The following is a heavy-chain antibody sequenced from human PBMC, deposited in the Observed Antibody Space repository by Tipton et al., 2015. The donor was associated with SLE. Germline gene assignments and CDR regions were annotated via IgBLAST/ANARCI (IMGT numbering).Heavy chain of an antibody. D-gene: IGHD6-6*01. J-gene: IGHJ4*02. Sequence: QLVQSGPEVKKPGASVKISCKASGYSFTSYYMHWVRQAPGQGLEWMGMIHPRGGSSLYTQKFQGRVTLTRDTSTSTVFMELSSLRSEDTAVYYCARSSAHDSWGQGTLVSVSS. CDR3: ARSSAHDS. CDR1: GYSFTSYY. V-gene: IGHV1-46*01. CDR2: IHPRGGSS.